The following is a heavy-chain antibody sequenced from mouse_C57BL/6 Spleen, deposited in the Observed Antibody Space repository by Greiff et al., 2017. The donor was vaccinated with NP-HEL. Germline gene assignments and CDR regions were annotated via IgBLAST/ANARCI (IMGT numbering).Heavy chain of an antibody. J-gene: IGHJ2*01. CDR1: GYSFTGYY. D-gene: IGHD3-2*02. CDR3: ARGSSGSY. V-gene: IGHV1-42*01. CDR2: INPSTGGT. Sequence: VQLQQSGPELVKPGASVKISCKASGYSFTGYYMNWVKQSPEKSLEWIGEINPSTGGTTYNQKFKAKATLTVDKSSSTAYMQLKSLTSEDSAVYYCARGSSGSYWGQGTTLTVSS.